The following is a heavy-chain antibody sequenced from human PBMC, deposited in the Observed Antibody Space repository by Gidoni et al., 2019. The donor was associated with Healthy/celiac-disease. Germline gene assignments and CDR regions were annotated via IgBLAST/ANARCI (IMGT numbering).Heavy chain of an antibody. V-gene: IGHV6-1*01. CDR1: GDSVSSNSGA. CDR3: ARVNRNLPDY. Sequence: QVQLQQSGPGLVKPSQTLSLTCAISGDSVSSNSGAWIWIRQSPSRGLEWLGRTYYRSKWYSDYAVSVRGRLTIHPDTSKNQFSLQLNSVTPEDTAVYYCARVNRNLPDYWGQGTLVTVSS. CDR2: TYYRSKWYS. J-gene: IGHJ4*02. D-gene: IGHD1-7*01.